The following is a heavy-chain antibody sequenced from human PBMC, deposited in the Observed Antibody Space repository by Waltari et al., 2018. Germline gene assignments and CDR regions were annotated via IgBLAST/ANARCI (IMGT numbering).Heavy chain of an antibody. Sequence: EVQLVESGGGLVQPGGSLILFCAAAGFIFRHNWMTWVRQAPGKGLEWVANINQDGSEKYSVESVKGRFTISRDNAKNSLYLQLNSLRADDTAVYYCTRGGDDSSWYWRNWGQGTLVTVSS. CDR2: INQDGSEK. J-gene: IGHJ4*02. D-gene: IGHD6-13*01. CDR1: GFIFRHNW. CDR3: TRGGDDSSWYWRN. V-gene: IGHV3-7*01.